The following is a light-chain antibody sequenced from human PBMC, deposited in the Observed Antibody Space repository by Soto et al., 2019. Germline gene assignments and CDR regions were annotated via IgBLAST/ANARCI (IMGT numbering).Light chain of an antibody. CDR2: DVT. Sequence: QSVLTQPASVSGSPGQSITISCTGTSSEVGGYNSVSWYRQYPGKAPKLIIFDVTDRPSGISTRFSGSKSGNTASLTISGLQAEDEAVFYCTSYTSSSTTVFGTGTKLTVL. J-gene: IGLJ1*01. CDR1: SSEVGGYNS. CDR3: TSYTSSSTTV. V-gene: IGLV2-14*01.